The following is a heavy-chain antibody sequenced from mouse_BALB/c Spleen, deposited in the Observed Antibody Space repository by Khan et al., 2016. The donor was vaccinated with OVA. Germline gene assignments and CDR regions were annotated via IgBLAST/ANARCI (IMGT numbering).Heavy chain of an antibody. V-gene: IGHV1S136*01. CDR2: IYPYNDAT. CDR3: ARSTTDYYTMEY. Sequence: VQLKQSGPELVKPGASVKMSCKASGYTFTDYVMHWVKQKPGQGLEWIGYIYPYNDATESTERFKGKATLTLDTSSNTAYMDSSSLTSEDSTVYDCARSTTDYYTMEYWGQGTSVTVSS. J-gene: IGHJ4*01. CDR1: GYTFTDYV. D-gene: IGHD1-1*01.